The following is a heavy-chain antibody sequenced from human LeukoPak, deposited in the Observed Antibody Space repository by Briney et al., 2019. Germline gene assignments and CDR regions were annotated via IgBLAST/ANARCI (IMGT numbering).Heavy chain of an antibody. D-gene: IGHD6-19*01. J-gene: IGHJ4*02. CDR1: GFTFSIYT. Sequence: GGSLRLSCAASGFTFSIYTMNWVRQAPGKGLEWVSSISSSNSYIHYADSVKGRFTISRDNAKNSLYLQMNSLRAEDTAIYYCARDRNQGSGWFQAGVDYWGQGTLVTVSS. CDR3: ARDRNQGSGWFQAGVDY. CDR2: ISSSNSYI. V-gene: IGHV3-21*01.